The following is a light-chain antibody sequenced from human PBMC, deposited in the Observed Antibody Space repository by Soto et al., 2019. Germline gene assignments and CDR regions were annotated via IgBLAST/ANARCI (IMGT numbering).Light chain of an antibody. V-gene: IGLV2-14*01. Sequence: QSALTQPASVSGSPGQSITISCTGTSSDLNDYNYVSWYQQHPGKAPKLIIYEVSNRPSGVSNRFSGSKSGNTASLTISGLQTEDEADYYCSSYTSNSNLGFGGGTKLTVL. J-gene: IGLJ2*01. CDR3: SSYTSNSNLG. CDR2: EVS. CDR1: SSDLNDYNY.